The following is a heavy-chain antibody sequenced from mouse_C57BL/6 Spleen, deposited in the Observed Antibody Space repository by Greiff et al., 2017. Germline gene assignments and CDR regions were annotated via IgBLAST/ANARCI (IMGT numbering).Heavy chain of an antibody. CDR2: IDPSDSYT. V-gene: IGHV1-69*01. Sequence: VQLQQPGAELVMPGASVKLSCKASGYTFTSYWMHWVKQRPGQGLEWIGEIDPSDSYTNYNQKFKDKSTLTVDKSSSTAYMQLSSLTSEDSAVYYCARYGLFDDYDDVAGFAYWGQGTLVTVSA. CDR3: ARYGLFDDYDDVAGFAY. D-gene: IGHD2-4*01. CDR1: GYTFTSYW. J-gene: IGHJ3*01.